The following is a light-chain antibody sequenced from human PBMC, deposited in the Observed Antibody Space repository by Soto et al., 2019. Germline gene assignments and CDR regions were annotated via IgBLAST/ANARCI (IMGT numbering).Light chain of an antibody. Sequence: QSVLTQPASVSGPPGQSITISCTATRSDVGGYNYVSWYQQHPGKAPKLMIYGVSNRPSGVSDRFSGSKSGNTASLTISGLQAEDEADYYCSSYTNTATLDYVFGTGTKVTVL. V-gene: IGLV2-14*01. CDR3: SSYTNTATLDYV. CDR2: GVS. CDR1: RSDVGGYNY. J-gene: IGLJ1*01.